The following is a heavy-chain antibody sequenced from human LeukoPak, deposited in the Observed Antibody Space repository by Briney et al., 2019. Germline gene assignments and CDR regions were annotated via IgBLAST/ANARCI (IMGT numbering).Heavy chain of an antibody. Sequence: ASVKVSCKASGYTFTGYYMHWVRQAPGQGLEWMGWINPNSGGTNYAQKFQGRVTMTRDTSISTAYMELSRLRSDDTAVYYCARDRRGYSYGYEWNWFDPWGQGTLVTVSS. J-gene: IGHJ5*02. D-gene: IGHD5-18*01. CDR2: INPNSGGT. V-gene: IGHV1-2*02. CDR3: ARDRRGYSYGYEWNWFDP. CDR1: GYTFTGYY.